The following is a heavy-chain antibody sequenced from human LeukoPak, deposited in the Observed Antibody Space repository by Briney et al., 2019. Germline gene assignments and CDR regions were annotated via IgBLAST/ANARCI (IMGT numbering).Heavy chain of an antibody. Sequence: FTFAASGFTFSDYYMSWVRQAPGKGLEWVGRIKSKTDGGTTDYAAPVKGRFTISRDDSKNTLYLQMNSLKTEDTAVYYCTTDNLIDFWSGYYFDYWGQGTLVTVSS. CDR2: IKSKTDGGTT. CDR1: GFTFSDYY. V-gene: IGHV3-15*01. CDR3: TTDNLIDFWSGYYFDY. D-gene: IGHD3-3*01. J-gene: IGHJ4*02.